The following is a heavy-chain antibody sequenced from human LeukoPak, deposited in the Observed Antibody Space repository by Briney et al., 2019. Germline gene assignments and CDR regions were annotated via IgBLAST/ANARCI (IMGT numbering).Heavy chain of an antibody. CDR2: INAGNGNT. D-gene: IGHD6-13*01. CDR3: ARGYSSSWSYFDY. V-gene: IGHV1-3*01. J-gene: IGHJ4*02. CDR1: GYTFTSYA. Sequence: AASVKVSCTASGYTFTSYAMHWVRQAPGQRLEWMGWINAGNGNTKYSQKFQGRVTITRDTSASTAYMELSSLRSEDTAVYYCARGYSSSWSYFDYWGQGTLVTVSS.